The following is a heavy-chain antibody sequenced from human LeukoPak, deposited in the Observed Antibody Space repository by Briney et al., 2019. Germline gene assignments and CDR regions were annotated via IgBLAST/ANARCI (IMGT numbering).Heavy chain of an antibody. Sequence: SETLSLTCTVSGGSISSYYWSWIRQPAGKGLEWIGRIYTSGSTNYNPSLKGRVTMSVDTSKNQFSLKLSSVTAADTAVYYCARLPNRKTMVRGAPARFYYYYYYMDVWGKGTTVTISS. D-gene: IGHD3-10*01. V-gene: IGHV4-4*07. CDR2: IYTSGST. J-gene: IGHJ6*03. CDR1: GGSISSYY. CDR3: ARLPNRKTMVRGAPARFYYYYYYMDV.